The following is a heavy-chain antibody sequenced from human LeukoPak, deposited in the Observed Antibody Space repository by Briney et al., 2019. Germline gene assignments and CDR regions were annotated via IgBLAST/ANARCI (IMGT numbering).Heavy chain of an antibody. CDR2: IYYSGST. CDR1: GGSISSGDYY. V-gene: IGHV4-30-4*08. D-gene: IGHD3-10*01. CDR3: ARDQSTMVRGPNIHLYMDV. J-gene: IGHJ6*03. Sequence: SETLSLTCTVSGGSISSGDYYWRWIRQPPGKGLEWIGYIYYSGSTYYIPSLKSRVTISVDTSKNQFSLKLSSVTAADTAVYYCARDQSTMVRGPNIHLYMDVWGKGTTVTVSS.